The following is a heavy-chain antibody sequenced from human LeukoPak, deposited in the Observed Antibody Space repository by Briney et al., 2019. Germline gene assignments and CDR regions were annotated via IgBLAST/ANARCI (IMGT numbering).Heavy chain of an antibody. J-gene: IGHJ4*02. D-gene: IGHD6-13*01. CDR1: GFTFSDYY. V-gene: IGHV3-11*01. Sequence: GGSLRRSCAASGFTFSDYYMSWIRQAQGKGLEWVSYISSSGTNIYYADSVKGRFTISRDNAKNSLYLQMNRLRAEDTAVYYCARRRFDSWYSFVDYWGQGTLVTVSS. CDR3: ARRRFDSWYSFVDY. CDR2: ISSSGTNI.